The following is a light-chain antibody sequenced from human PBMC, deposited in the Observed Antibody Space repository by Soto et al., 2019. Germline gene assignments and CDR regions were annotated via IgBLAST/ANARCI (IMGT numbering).Light chain of an antibody. J-gene: IGKJ2*01. CDR2: TTS. CDR3: QQSYSPPYT. V-gene: IGKV1-39*01. CDR1: QSISNY. Sequence: DIQMTQSPSSLSASVGDRVTITCRASQSISNYLNWYQQKPRKAPKLLIYTTSSLQSGVPSRFSGSGSGTDFTLTISSLEPEDFAIYYCQQSYSPPYTFGQGTKVEIK.